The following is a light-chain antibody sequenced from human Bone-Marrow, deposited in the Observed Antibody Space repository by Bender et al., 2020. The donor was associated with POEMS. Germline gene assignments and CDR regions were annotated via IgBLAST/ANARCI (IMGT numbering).Light chain of an antibody. CDR3: CSYGGLGPSPWV. Sequence: QSALTQPASVSGSPGQSITISCTGTSSDVGAYNYVSWYQQHPGKAPKLMIFDVSNRPSGISNRISGSRSGNTASLTISGLQAEDEADYYCCSYGGLGPSPWVFGGGTKLTVL. V-gene: IGLV2-14*03. J-gene: IGLJ3*02. CDR2: DVS. CDR1: SSDVGAYNY.